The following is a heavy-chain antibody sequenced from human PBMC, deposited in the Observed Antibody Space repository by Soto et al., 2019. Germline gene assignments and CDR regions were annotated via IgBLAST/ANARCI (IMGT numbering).Heavy chain of an antibody. J-gene: IGHJ4*02. Sequence: ETLSLTCAVFGGSFSGYYWSWIRQPPGKGLEWIGEINHSGSTNYNPSLKSRVTISVDTSKNQFSLKLSSVTAADTAVYYCARAQSIRGVIIVPYYFDYWGQGTLVTVSS. CDR1: GGSFSGYY. CDR2: INHSGST. V-gene: IGHV4-34*01. CDR3: ARAQSIRGVIIVPYYFDY. D-gene: IGHD3-10*01.